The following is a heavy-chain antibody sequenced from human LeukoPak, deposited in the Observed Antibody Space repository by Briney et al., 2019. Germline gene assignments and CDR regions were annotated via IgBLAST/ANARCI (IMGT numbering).Heavy chain of an antibody. CDR1: GGSISSYY. Sequence: SSETLSLTCTVSGGSISSYYWSWIRQPPGKGLEWIGEINHSGSTNYNPSLKSRVTISVDTSKNQFSLKLSSVTAADTAVYYCARHPRYYSAGYMDVWGKGTTVTVSS. D-gene: IGHD4-11*01. V-gene: IGHV4-34*01. CDR3: ARHPRYYSAGYMDV. CDR2: INHSGST. J-gene: IGHJ6*03.